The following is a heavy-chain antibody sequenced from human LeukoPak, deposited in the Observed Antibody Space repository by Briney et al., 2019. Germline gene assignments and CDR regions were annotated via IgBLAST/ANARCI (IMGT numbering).Heavy chain of an antibody. Sequence: PSETLSLTCAVSGGSISSGGYSWSWIRQPPGKGLEWIGYIYHSGSTYYNPSLKSRVTISVDRSKNQFSLKLSSVTAADTAVYYCARLDYYDSSGYSIFDYWGQGTLVTVSS. CDR2: IYHSGST. V-gene: IGHV4-30-2*01. CDR3: ARLDYYDSSGYSIFDY. D-gene: IGHD3-22*01. CDR1: GGSISSGGYS. J-gene: IGHJ4*02.